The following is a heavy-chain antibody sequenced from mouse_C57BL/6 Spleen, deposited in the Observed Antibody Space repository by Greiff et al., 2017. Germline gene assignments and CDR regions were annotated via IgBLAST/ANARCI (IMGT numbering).Heavy chain of an antibody. J-gene: IGHJ1*03. CDR3: ARDYGSSNWYFDV. D-gene: IGHD1-1*01. CDR1: GFTFSSYA. V-gene: IGHV5-4*01. Sequence: EVMLVESGGGLVKPGGSLKLSCAASGFTFSSYAMSWVRQTPEKRLEWVATISDGGSYTYYPDNVKGRFTISRDNAKNNLYLQMSHLKSEDTAMYYCARDYGSSNWYFDVWGTGTTVTVSS. CDR2: ISDGGSYT.